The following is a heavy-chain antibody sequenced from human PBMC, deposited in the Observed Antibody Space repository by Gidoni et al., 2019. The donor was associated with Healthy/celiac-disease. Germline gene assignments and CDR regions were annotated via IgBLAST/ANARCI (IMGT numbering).Heavy chain of an antibody. J-gene: IGHJ4*02. CDR3: AKDKVGATRFDY. D-gene: IGHD1-26*01. CDR2: ISGSGGST. CDR1: GFTFSSYA. Sequence: EVQLLESGGGLVQPGGALRLSCAASGFTFSSYAMSWVRQAPGKGLEWVSAISGSGGSTYYADSVKGRFTISRDNSKNTLYLQMNSLRAEDTAVYYCAKDKVGATRFDYWGQGTLVTVSS. V-gene: IGHV3-23*01.